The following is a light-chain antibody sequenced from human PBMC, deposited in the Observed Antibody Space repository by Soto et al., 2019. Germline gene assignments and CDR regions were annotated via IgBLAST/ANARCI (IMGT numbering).Light chain of an antibody. Sequence: EIVLTQSPGTLSLSPGERATLSCRASQSVSSSYLAWYQQKPGQAPRLLIYGASSRATGIPDRFSGSGSGTDFTLTLSRLEPEDFAVYYWQQYGSSPLLTFGGGTKVEIK. CDR1: QSVSSSY. CDR3: QQYGSSPLLT. V-gene: IGKV3-20*01. J-gene: IGKJ4*01. CDR2: GAS.